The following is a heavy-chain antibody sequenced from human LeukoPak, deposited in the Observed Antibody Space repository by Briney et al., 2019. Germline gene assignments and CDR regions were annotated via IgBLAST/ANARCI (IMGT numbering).Heavy chain of an antibody. V-gene: IGHV3-23*01. CDR1: GFTFSSYA. Sequence: PGGSLRLSCAASGFTFSSYAMSWVRQAPGKGLEWVSAISGSGGSTYYADSVKGRFTISRDNSKNTLYLQMNSLRAEDTAVYYCAKHFREMATITGGFDYWGQGTLVTASS. D-gene: IGHD5-24*01. J-gene: IGHJ4*02. CDR2: ISGSGGST. CDR3: AKHFREMATITGGFDY.